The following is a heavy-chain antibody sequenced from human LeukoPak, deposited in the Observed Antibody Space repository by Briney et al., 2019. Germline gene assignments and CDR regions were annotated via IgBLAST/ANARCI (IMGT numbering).Heavy chain of an antibody. CDR2: MNPNSGNT. Sequence: GASVKVSCKASGYTFTSYDINWVRQATGQGLEWMGWMNPNSGNTGYAQKFQGRVTMTRNTSISTAYMELSSLRSEDTTVYYCARGDPHGDLREADYYYMDVWGKGTTVTISS. CDR1: GYTFTSYD. V-gene: IGHV1-8*01. D-gene: IGHD4-17*01. J-gene: IGHJ6*03. CDR3: ARGDPHGDLREADYYYMDV.